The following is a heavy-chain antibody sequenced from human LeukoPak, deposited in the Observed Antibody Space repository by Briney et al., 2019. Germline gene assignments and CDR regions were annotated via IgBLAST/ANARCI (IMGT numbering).Heavy chain of an antibody. V-gene: IGHV1-2*02. CDR1: GYTFTGYY. D-gene: IGHD3-22*01. J-gene: IGHJ5*02. CDR2: INPNSGGT. CDR3: ARGGGSYYYDSSGYTKNWFDP. Sequence: ASVKVSCKASGYTFTGYYMHWVRQAPGQGLEWMGWINPNSGGTNYAQKFQGRVTMTRDTSISTAYMELSRLRSDDTAVYYCARGGGSYYYDSSGYTKNWFDPWGQGTLVTVSS.